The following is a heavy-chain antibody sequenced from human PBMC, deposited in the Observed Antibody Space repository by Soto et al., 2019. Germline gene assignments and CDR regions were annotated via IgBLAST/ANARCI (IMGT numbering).Heavy chain of an antibody. CDR2: ISGSGGST. Sequence: GGSLRLSCAASGFTCSSYAMSWVRQAPGKGLEWVSAISGSGGSTYYADSVKGRFTISRDNSKNTLYLQMNSLRAEDTAVYYCAKARRIAAAGMEVSYYYYGMDVWGQGTTVTVSS. V-gene: IGHV3-23*01. J-gene: IGHJ6*02. CDR1: GFTCSSYA. CDR3: AKARRIAAAGMEVSYYYYGMDV. D-gene: IGHD6-13*01.